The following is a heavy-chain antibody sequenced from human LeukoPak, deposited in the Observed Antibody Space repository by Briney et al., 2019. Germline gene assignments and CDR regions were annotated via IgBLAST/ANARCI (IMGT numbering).Heavy chain of an antibody. Sequence: ASVKVSCKASGYTFTSYGISWVRQAPGQGLEWMGWISAYNGNTNYAQKLQGRVTMTTDTSTSTVYMELSSLRSEDTAVYYCAREQGCSGGSCSNAFDIWGQGTMVTVSS. CDR1: GYTFTSYG. J-gene: IGHJ3*02. V-gene: IGHV1-18*01. CDR3: AREQGCSGGSCSNAFDI. CDR2: ISAYNGNT. D-gene: IGHD2-15*01.